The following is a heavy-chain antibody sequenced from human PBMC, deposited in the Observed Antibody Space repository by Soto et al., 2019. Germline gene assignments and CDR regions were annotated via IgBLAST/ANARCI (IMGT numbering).Heavy chain of an antibody. Sequence: LSLTCAVYGGSFSGYYWSWIRQPPGKGLEWIGEINHSGSTNYNPSLKSRVTISVDTSKNQFSLKLNSVTAADTAVYYCARGGQDFWSGPFDYWGQGALVTVSS. CDR3: ARGGQDFWSGPFDY. D-gene: IGHD3-3*01. CDR2: INHSGST. CDR1: GGSFSGYY. V-gene: IGHV4-34*01. J-gene: IGHJ4*02.